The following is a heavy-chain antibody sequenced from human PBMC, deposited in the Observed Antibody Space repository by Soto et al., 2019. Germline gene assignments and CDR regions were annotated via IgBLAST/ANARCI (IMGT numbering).Heavy chain of an antibody. Sequence: QVQLQESGPGLVKPSQTLSLTCTVSGGSISTGGYYWTWIRQHPGKGLEWIGYIYYSGSTDYNPALKGRVYHTVNTSKNPFPPKPDPVAAPDTAVDYWARGLSVAPLGHRGQGTLVTVSS. CDR3: ARGLSVAPLGH. CDR2: IYYSGST. J-gene: IGHJ4*02. CDR1: GGSISTGGYY. V-gene: IGHV4-31*03.